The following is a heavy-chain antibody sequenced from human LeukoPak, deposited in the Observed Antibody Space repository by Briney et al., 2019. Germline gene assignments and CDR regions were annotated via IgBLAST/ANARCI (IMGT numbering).Heavy chain of an antibody. Sequence: PSETLSLTCTVSGGSISSYYWSWIRQPAGKGLEWIGRIYTSGGTNYNPSLKSRVTMSVDTSKNQFSLKLSSVTAADTAVYYCARSGGYCSSTSCSYLYYMDVWGKGTTVTVSS. CDR3: ARSGGYCSSTSCSYLYYMDV. CDR1: GGSISSYY. J-gene: IGHJ6*03. CDR2: IYTSGGT. V-gene: IGHV4-4*07. D-gene: IGHD2-2*01.